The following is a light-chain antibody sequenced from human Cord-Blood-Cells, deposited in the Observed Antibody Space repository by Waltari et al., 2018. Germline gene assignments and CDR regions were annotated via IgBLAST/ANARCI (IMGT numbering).Light chain of an antibody. CDR2: QDS. CDR1: KLPDQS. V-gene: IGLV3-1*01. CDR3: QAWDSSTVV. Sequence: SYELTQPPSVSVSPGQPASITCSGDKLPDQSACWYQQKPGQSPVLVIYQDSKRPSGIPERFSGSNSGNTATLTISGTQAMDEADYYCQAWDSSTVVFGGGTKLTVL. J-gene: IGLJ2*01.